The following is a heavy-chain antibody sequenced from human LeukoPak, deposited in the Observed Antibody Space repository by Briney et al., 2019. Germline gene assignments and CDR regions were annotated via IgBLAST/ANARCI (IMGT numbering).Heavy chain of an antibody. Sequence: GGSLRLSCAASGFTFSSYEMNWVRQAPGKGLEWVSAISGSGGSTYYADSVKGRFTISRDNSKNTLYLQMNSLRAEDTAVYYCAKGYSSGWYGYWGQGTLVTVSS. CDR1: GFTFSSYE. CDR2: ISGSGGST. CDR3: AKGYSSGWYGY. D-gene: IGHD6-19*01. J-gene: IGHJ4*02. V-gene: IGHV3-23*01.